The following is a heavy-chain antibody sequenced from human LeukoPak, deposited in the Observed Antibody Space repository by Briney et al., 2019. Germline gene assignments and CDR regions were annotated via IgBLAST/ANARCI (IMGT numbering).Heavy chain of an antibody. J-gene: IGHJ4*02. CDR3: SGTRIAGTGNQIFDY. CDR1: GYTFSSYG. V-gene: IGHV1-18*01. Sequence: ASVRVSCKASGYTFSSYGISWVRQAPGQGLEWMGWISAYNGNTNYAQKLQGRVTMTTDTSTSTAYMELRSLRYADKAAYYYSGTRIAGTGNQIFDYWGQGTLVTVSS. D-gene: IGHD6-13*01. CDR2: ISAYNGNT.